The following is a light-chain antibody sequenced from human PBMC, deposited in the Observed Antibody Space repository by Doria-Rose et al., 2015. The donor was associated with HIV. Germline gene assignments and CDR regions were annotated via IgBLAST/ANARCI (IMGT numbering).Light chain of an antibody. CDR2: WAS. CDR1: QSLLYTSKNY. V-gene: IGKV4-1*01. CDR3: QQYYDTPS. J-gene: IGKJ3*01. Sequence: DIRVTQSPESLGMSLGERATLNCKSNQSLLYTSKNYLAWYQQKPGQPPTLLIYWASTRQSEVPARFSGSGSGTDFTPTISSLDAEDVAVYYCQQYYDTPSFGPGTTVDIK.